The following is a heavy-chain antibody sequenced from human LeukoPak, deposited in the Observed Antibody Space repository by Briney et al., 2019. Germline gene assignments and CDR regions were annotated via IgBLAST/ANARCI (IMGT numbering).Heavy chain of an antibody. CDR2: IDPSDSYT. J-gene: IGHJ4*02. V-gene: IGHV5-10-1*01. Sequence: GESLKISCKGSGYSFTSYWISLVRQMPGKGLEWMGRIDPSDSYTNYSPSFQGHVTISADKSISTAYLQWSSLKASDTAMYYCARHSGGYYYDSSGYYSHPTGYFDYWGQGTLVTVSS. D-gene: IGHD3-22*01. CDR3: ARHSGGYYYDSSGYYSHPTGYFDY. CDR1: GYSFTSYW.